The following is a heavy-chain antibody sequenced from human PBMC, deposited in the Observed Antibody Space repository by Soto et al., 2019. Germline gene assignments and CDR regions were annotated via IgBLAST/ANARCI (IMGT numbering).Heavy chain of an antibody. CDR1: GFILSRFG. V-gene: IGHV3-30*18. CDR3: VEVRGTYTSGPFDS. CDR2: ISYDGSEE. J-gene: IGHJ5*01. Sequence: GGSLRLSCVASGFILSRFGMHWVRQAPGKGLEWVAVISYDGSEEYHADSVKGRFTISRDNSKNTLYLQMNSLRGDDTAVYYCVEVRGTYTSGPFDSWGQGTLVTVSS. D-gene: IGHD6-19*01.